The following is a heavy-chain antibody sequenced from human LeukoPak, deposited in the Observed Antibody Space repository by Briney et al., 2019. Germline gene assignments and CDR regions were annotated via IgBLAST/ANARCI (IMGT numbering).Heavy chain of an antibody. CDR2: IRYDGSNK. Sequence: GGSLRLSCAASGFTFSSYGMHWVRQAPGKGLEWVAFIRYDGSNKYYADSVKGRFTISRDNSKNTLYLQMNSLRAEDTAVYYCARTVTNYGSGSDNFDYWGQGTLVTVSS. J-gene: IGHJ4*02. D-gene: IGHD3-10*01. CDR3: ARTVTNYGSGSDNFDY. CDR1: GFTFSSYG. V-gene: IGHV3-30*02.